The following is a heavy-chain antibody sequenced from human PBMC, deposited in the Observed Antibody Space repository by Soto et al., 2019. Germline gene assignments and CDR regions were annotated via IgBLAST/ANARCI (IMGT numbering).Heavy chain of an antibody. D-gene: IGHD5-18*01. CDR1: GGSFSGYY. V-gene: IGHV4-34*01. J-gene: IGHJ6*02. Sequence: SETLSRACAVYGGSFSGYYWSCIRQPPGGGRGWIGEINHSGSTNYNPSLKSRVTISVDTSKNQFSLKLSSVTAADTAVYYCGGGLGTTGNSNGYYYYYGMDDWAQGTTDTDSS. CDR3: GGGLGTTGNSNGYYYYYGMDD. CDR2: INHSGST.